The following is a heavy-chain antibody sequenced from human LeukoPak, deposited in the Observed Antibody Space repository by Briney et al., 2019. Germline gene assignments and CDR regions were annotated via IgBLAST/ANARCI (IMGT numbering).Heavy chain of an antibody. J-gene: IGHJ4*02. CDR2: IYHSGST. V-gene: IGHV4-30-2*01. D-gene: IGHD2-2*01. CDR1: GGSISSGGYS. Sequence: SETLSLTCAVSGGSISSGGYSWSWIRQPPGKGLEWIGYIYHSGSTYYNPSLKSRVTISVDRSKNQFSLKLSSVTAADTAVYYCARVACSSTSCSFDYWGQGTLVTVSS. CDR3: ARVACSSTSCSFDY.